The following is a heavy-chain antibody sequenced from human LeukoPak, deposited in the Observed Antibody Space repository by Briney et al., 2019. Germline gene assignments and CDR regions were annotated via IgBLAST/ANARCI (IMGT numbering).Heavy chain of an antibody. D-gene: IGHD2-15*01. CDR1: GGSISSGGYS. J-gene: IGHJ5*02. CDR3: ARGYIVAGFDP. V-gene: IGHV4-30-2*01. CDR2: INHSGST. Sequence: SQTLSLTCAVSGGSISSGGYSWSWIRQPPGKGLEWIGEINHSGSTNYNPSLKSRVTISVDTSKNQFSLKLSSVTAADTAVYYCARGYIVAGFDPWGQGTLVTVSS.